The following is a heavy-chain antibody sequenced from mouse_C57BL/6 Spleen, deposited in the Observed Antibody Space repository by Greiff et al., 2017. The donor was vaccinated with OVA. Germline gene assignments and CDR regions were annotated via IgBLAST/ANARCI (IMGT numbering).Heavy chain of an antibody. CDR3: TPYYSNPFAY. Sequence: QVHVKQSGAELVRPGASVTLSCKASGYTFTDYEMHWVKQTPVHGLEWIGAIDPETGGTAYNQKFKGKAILTADKSSSTAYMELRSLTSEDSAVYYCTPYYSNPFAYWGQGTLVTVSA. J-gene: IGHJ3*01. D-gene: IGHD2-5*01. CDR2: IDPETGGT. CDR1: GYTFTDYE. V-gene: IGHV1-15*01.